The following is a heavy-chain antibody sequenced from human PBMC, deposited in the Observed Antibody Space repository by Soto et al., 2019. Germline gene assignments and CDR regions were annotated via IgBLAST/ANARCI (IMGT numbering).Heavy chain of an antibody. J-gene: IGHJ6*02. V-gene: IGHV1-69*01. CDR3: ARSQGGSSSLDIYYYDYYGMDV. CDR2: IIPIFGTA. CDR1: GGTFSSYA. Sequence: QVQLVQSGAEVKKPGSSVKVSCKAPGGTFSSYAISWVRQAPGQGLEWMGGIIPIFGTANYAQKFQGRVTITVDESTSTGYMELSSLRSEDTAVYYCARSQGGSSSLDIYYYDYYGMDVWGQGTAVTVSS. D-gene: IGHD2-15*01.